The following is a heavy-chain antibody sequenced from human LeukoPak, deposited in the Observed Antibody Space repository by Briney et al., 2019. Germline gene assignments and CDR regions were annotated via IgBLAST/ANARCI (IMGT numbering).Heavy chain of an antibody. CDR1: GFTFSSYA. J-gene: IGHJ4*02. CDR2: ISGSGGST. Sequence: GGSLRLSCAASGFTFSSYAMSWVRQAPGKGLEWVSAISGSGGSTYYADSVKGRLTISRDNSKNTLYLQMNSLRAEDTAVYYCAKDQGQYSSGWYSVWGQGTLVTVSS. D-gene: IGHD6-19*01. V-gene: IGHV3-23*01. CDR3: AKDQGQYSSGWYSV.